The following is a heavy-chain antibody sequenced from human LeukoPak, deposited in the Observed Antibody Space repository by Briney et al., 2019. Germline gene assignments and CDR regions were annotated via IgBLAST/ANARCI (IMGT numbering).Heavy chain of an antibody. D-gene: IGHD6-6*01. CDR1: GFTFSNYA. CDR2: IKQDGSEK. Sequence: GGSLRLSCAASGFTFSNYAMSWVRQAPGKGLEWVANIKQDGSEKYYVGSVKGRFTISRDNAKNSLYLQMDSLRAEDTAVYYCARDGPYSTSSTHPPWGQGTLVTVSS. J-gene: IGHJ5*02. V-gene: IGHV3-7*03. CDR3: ARDGPYSTSSTHPP.